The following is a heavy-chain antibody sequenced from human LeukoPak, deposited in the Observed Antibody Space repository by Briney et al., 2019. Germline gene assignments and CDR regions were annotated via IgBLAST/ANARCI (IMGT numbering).Heavy chain of an antibody. Sequence: SETLSLTCTVSGGSISIFYWSWIRQPAGRGLEWIGRIYTGVSTNYNPSLKSRVTMSVDTSKNQFSLKLSSVTAADTAMYYCARGDSYYPYYIDYWGQGTLVTVTS. CDR3: ARGDSYYPYYIDY. CDR2: IYTGVST. CDR1: GGSISIFY. V-gene: IGHV4-4*07. J-gene: IGHJ4*02. D-gene: IGHD4-11*01.